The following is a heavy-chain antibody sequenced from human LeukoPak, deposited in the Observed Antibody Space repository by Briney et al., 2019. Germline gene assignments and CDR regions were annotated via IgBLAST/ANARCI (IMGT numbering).Heavy chain of an antibody. V-gene: IGHV3-72*01. CDR1: GFTVSTSF. D-gene: IGHD2-2*01. Sequence: PGGSLTLSCAASGFTVSTSFMSWVRQPPGKGLEWVGRIKNKANSYTTEHAASVKGRFTVSREDSKNALYMQMNSLKTEDTAVYYCTREGRYCSSTSCYVCLDFWGQGTLVSVSS. CDR3: TREGRYCSSTSCYVCLDF. CDR2: IKNKANSYTT. J-gene: IGHJ4*02.